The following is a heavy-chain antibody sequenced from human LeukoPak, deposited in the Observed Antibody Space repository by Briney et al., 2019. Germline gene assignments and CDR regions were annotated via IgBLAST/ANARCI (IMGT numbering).Heavy chain of an antibody. J-gene: IGHJ4*02. CDR3: AREGGQYCSGGSCSSQPDY. Sequence: GGSLRLSCAASGFTFSSYSMNWVRQAPGKGLEWVSSISSSSSYIYYADSVKGRFTISRDNAKNSLYLQMNSLRAEDTAVYYCAREGGQYCSGGSCSSQPDYWGQGTLVTVSS. D-gene: IGHD2-15*01. V-gene: IGHV3-21*01. CDR1: GFTFSSYS. CDR2: ISSSSSYI.